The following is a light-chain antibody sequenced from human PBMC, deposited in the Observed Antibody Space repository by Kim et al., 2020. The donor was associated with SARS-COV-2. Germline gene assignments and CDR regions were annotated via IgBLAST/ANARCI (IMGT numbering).Light chain of an antibody. Sequence: EIVLTQSPGTLSLSPGERATLSCRASQSVTSNYLGWYQQKPGQAPRLLIYGASNRATGIPVRFSGSGSGTDFTLTISRLEPEDFAVYYCQQYGSSPRTFGQGTKVDIK. J-gene: IGKJ1*01. V-gene: IGKV3-20*01. CDR2: GAS. CDR1: QSVTSNY. CDR3: QQYGSSPRT.